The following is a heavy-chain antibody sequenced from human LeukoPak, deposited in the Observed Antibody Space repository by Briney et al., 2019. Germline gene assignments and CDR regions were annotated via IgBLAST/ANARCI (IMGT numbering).Heavy chain of an antibody. CDR3: ARDVCGGDCYFFDY. D-gene: IGHD2-21*02. CDR2: IRYDGSNK. V-gene: IGHV3-30*02. CDR1: GFTFSSYG. Sequence: GGSLRLSCAASGFTFSSYGMHWVRQAPGKGLEWVAFIRYDGSNKYYADSVKGRFTISRDNSKNTLYLQMNSLRAEDTAVYYCARDVCGGDCYFFDYWGQGTLVTVSS. J-gene: IGHJ4*02.